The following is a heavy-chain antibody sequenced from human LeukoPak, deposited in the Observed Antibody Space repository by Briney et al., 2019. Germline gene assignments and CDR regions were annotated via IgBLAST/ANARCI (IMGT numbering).Heavy chain of an antibody. J-gene: IGHJ4*02. CDR2: IIPIFGTA. CDR1: GGTFSSYA. V-gene: IGHV1-69*05. Sequence: SVKVSCKASGGTFSSYAISWVRQAPGQGLEWMGGIIPIFGTANYAQKFQGRVTITTDESTSTAYMELSSLRSEDTAVYYCARAGLLDDFWSDSNDCWGQGTLVTVSS. CDR3: ARAGLLDDFWSDSNDC. D-gene: IGHD3-3*01.